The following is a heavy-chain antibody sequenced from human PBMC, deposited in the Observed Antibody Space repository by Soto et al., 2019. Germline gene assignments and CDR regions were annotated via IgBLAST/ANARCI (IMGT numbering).Heavy chain of an antibody. CDR3: ARRAVDYYGSGSYYKGPERTYYYYYYMDV. CDR1: GFTFSSYS. D-gene: IGHD3-10*01. J-gene: IGHJ6*03. CDR2: ISSSSSYI. V-gene: IGHV3-21*01. Sequence: EVQLVESGGGLVKPGGSLRLSCAASGFTFSSYSMNWVRQAPGKGLEWVSSISSSSSYIYYADSVKGRFTISRDNAKNSLYLQMNSLSGGDTAVYYCARRAVDYYGSGSYYKGPERTYYYYYYMDVWGRGTTVTVSS.